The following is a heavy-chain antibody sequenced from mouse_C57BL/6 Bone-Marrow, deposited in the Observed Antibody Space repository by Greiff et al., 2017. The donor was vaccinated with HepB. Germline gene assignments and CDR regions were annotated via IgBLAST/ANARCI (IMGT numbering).Heavy chain of an antibody. Sequence: QVQLKESGPGLVQPSQSLSITCTVSGFSFTSYGVHWVRQSPGKGLEWLGVIWRGGSTDYNAAFMSRLSITKDNSKSQVFFKMNSLQADDTAIYYCAKKGGNYYDYDGDHVWYFDVWGTGTTVTVSS. V-gene: IGHV2-5*01. CDR3: AKKGGNYYDYDGDHVWYFDV. CDR2: IWRGGST. D-gene: IGHD2-4*01. CDR1: GFSFTSYG. J-gene: IGHJ1*03.